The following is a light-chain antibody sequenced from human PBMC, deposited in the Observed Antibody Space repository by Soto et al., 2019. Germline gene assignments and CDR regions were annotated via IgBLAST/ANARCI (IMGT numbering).Light chain of an antibody. CDR1: QSISNW. V-gene: IGKV1-5*01. Sequence: DIQMTQCPSTLAASVRDRVTITCRASQSISNWLAWYQQKPGKAPRLVIYDASSLESGVPSRLSGSRSGTEFTLTISSLQPDDFATYYCQQYIIYPTFGQGTKVDIK. CDR2: DAS. CDR3: QQYIIYPT. J-gene: IGKJ1*01.